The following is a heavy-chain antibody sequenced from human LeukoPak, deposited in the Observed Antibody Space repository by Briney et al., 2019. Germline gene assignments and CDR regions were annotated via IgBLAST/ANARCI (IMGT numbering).Heavy chain of an antibody. J-gene: IGHJ4*02. Sequence: PSETLSLTCAIYGGSFSVYYWSWIRQPPGKGLEWIGEINHSGSTNYNPSLKSRVTISVDTSKNQFSLKLSSVTAADTAVYYCARPLVPAAKGGYYCWGQGTLVTVSS. CDR3: ARPLVPAAKGGYYC. V-gene: IGHV4-34*01. CDR2: INHSGST. CDR1: GGSFSVYY. D-gene: IGHD2-2*01.